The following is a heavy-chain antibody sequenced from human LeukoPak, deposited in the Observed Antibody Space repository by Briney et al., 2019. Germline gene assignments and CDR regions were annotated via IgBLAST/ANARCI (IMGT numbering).Heavy chain of an antibody. J-gene: IGHJ5*02. Sequence: GASVKVSCKASGYTFTSYDINWVRQATGQGLEWMGWMSPNSGNTGYAQKLQGRVTMTTDTSTSTAYMELRRLRSEHTAVYYCARGGGITMLRGAVNPWGQGTLVTVSS. CDR2: MSPNSGNT. D-gene: IGHD3-10*01. V-gene: IGHV1-8*02. CDR3: ARGGGITMLRGAVNP. CDR1: GYTFTSYD.